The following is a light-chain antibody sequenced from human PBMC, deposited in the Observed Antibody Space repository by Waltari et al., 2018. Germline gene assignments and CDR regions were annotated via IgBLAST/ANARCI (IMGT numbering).Light chain of an antibody. CDR3: QQYNSHWT. Sequence: DIQMTQSPSTLSASVGDRVTITCRASQSVNTWLAWYQQKPGKAPNLLNYDASSLESGVPSRFSGSGSGTEFTLTISSLQPDDSASYYCQQYNSHWTIGQGTKVEIK. V-gene: IGKV1-5*01. CDR2: DAS. CDR1: QSVNTW. J-gene: IGKJ1*01.